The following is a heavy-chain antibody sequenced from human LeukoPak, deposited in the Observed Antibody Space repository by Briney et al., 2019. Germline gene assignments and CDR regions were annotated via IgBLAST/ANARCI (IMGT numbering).Heavy chain of an antibody. CDR2: INPSSGVT. V-gene: IGHV1-2*02. Sequence: GASVKVSCKASGYTFTDYYIHWVRQAPGQGLEWMGWINPSSGVTNYAQKFQGRVTMTRDTSINIDYMELSSLRSDDTAVYYCARDLNGGNSAWGQGTLVTVSS. D-gene: IGHD4-23*01. J-gene: IGHJ5*02. CDR3: ARDLNGGNSA. CDR1: GYTFTDYY.